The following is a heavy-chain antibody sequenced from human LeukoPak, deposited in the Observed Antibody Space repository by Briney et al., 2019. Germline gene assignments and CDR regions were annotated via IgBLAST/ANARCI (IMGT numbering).Heavy chain of an antibody. CDR1: GFTFSTYA. V-gene: IGHV3-23*01. CDR3: AKDRGFGAAAGHSFYFDY. CDR2: ISGSGGNT. D-gene: IGHD6-25*01. Sequence: GGSLRLSCAASGFTFSTYAMSWVRQAPGKGLEWVSAISGSGGNTYYADSVKGRFTISRDNSKNTLYLQMNSLRAEDTAVYYCAKDRGFGAAAGHSFYFDYRGQGTLVTVSS. J-gene: IGHJ4*02.